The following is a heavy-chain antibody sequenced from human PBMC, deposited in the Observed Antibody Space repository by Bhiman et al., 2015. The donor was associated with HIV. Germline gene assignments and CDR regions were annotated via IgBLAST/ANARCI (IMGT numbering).Heavy chain of an antibody. D-gene: IGHD3-22*01. J-gene: IGHJ4*02. Sequence: AASGFTFSSYAMSWVRQAPGKGLQWVSAISGSGGSTYYADSVKGRFTISRDNSKNTLYLQMNSLRAEDTAIYYCAKGLAYFDSSGYYSFDYWGQGTLVTVSS. V-gene: IGHV3-23*01. CDR1: GFTFSSYA. CDR2: ISGSGGST. CDR3: AKGLAYFDSSGYYSFDY.